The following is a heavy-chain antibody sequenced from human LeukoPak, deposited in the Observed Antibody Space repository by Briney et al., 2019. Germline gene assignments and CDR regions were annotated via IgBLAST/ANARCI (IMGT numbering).Heavy chain of an antibody. Sequence: PGGSLRLSCAASGFTFSSYSMNWVRQAPGKGLEWVSSISSSSSYIYYADSVKGRFTISRDNAKNSLYLQMNSLRAEDTAVYYCARCVVPAAVRSWFDPWGQGTLVTVSS. J-gene: IGHJ5*02. CDR2: ISSSSSYI. V-gene: IGHV3-21*01. CDR3: ARCVVPAAVRSWFDP. D-gene: IGHD2-2*01. CDR1: GFTFSSYS.